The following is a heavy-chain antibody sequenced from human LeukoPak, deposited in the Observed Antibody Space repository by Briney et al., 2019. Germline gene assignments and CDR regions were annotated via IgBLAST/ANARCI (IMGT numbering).Heavy chain of an antibody. CDR2: IYYSGST. J-gene: IGHJ5*02. CDR3: ARHPARSNWFDP. V-gene: IGHV4-59*08. CDR1: GGSISNYY. Sequence: SETLSLTCTVSGGSISNYYWSWIRQPPGKGLEWIGYIYYSGSTNYNPSLKSRVTISVDTSVNQFSLTLTSVTAADTAIYYCARHPARSNWFDPWGQGILVTVSS.